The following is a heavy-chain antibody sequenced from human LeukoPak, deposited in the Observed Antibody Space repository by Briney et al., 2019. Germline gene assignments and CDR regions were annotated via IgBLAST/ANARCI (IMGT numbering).Heavy chain of an antibody. Sequence: ASVKVSCKASGGTFSSYAISWVRQAPGQGLEWMGGIIPIFGTANYAQKFQGRVTMTTDTSTSTAYMELRSLRSDDTAVYYCARGVYSYGSDAFDIWGQGTMVTVSS. V-gene: IGHV1-69*05. J-gene: IGHJ3*02. CDR1: GGTFSSYA. CDR2: IIPIFGTA. CDR3: ARGVYSYGSDAFDI. D-gene: IGHD5-18*01.